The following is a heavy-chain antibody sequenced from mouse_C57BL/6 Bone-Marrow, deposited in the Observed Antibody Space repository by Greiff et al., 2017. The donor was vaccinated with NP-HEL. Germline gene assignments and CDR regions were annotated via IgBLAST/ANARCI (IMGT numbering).Heavy chain of an antibody. J-gene: IGHJ2*01. CDR1: GYAFSSYW. V-gene: IGHV1-80*01. CDR3: ARYYDSSYYFDY. Sequence: QVQLQQSGAELVKPGASVKISCKASGYAFSSYWMNWVKQRPGKGLEWIGQIYPGDGDTNYNAKFKGKATLTADKSSSTAYMQLSSLASEDSAVYFCARYYDSSYYFDYWGQGTTLTVSS. D-gene: IGHD1-1*01. CDR2: IYPGDGDT.